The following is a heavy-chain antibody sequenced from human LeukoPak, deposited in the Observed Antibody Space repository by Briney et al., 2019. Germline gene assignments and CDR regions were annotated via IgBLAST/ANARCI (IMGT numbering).Heavy chain of an antibody. V-gene: IGHV3-43*02. D-gene: IGHD3-22*01. CDR2: ISGDGGST. CDR1: GFTFDDYA. CDR3: AKDLHYYDSSGYYGTFDY. J-gene: IGHJ4*02. Sequence: GGSLRLSCAASGFTFDDYAMHWVRQAPGKGLEWVSLISGDGGSTYYADSVKGRFTISRDNSKKSLYLQMNSLRTEDTALYYCAKDLHYYDSSGYYGTFDYWGQGTLVTVSS.